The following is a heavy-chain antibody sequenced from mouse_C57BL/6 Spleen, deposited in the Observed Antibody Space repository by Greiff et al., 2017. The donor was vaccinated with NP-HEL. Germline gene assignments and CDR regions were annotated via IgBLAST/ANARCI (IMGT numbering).Heavy chain of an antibody. Sequence: QVHVKQSGPGLVQPSQSLSITCTVSGFSLTSYGVHWVRQSPGKGLEWLGVIWSGGSTDYNAAFISRLSISKDNSKSQVFFKMNSLQADDTAIYYCARKIYDGSNYAMDYWGQGTSVTVSS. V-gene: IGHV2-2*01. CDR1: GFSLTSYG. CDR3: ARKIYDGSNYAMDY. J-gene: IGHJ4*01. D-gene: IGHD2-3*01. CDR2: IWSGGST.